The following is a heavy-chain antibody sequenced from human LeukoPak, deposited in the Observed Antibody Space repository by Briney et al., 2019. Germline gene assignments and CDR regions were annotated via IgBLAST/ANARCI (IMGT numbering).Heavy chain of an antibody. J-gene: IGHJ4*02. CDR1: GFTFSSYW. V-gene: IGHV3-7*01. D-gene: IGHD1-26*01. Sequence: GGSLRLSCAASGFTFSSYWMSWVRQAPGKGLEWVASIKQDGSEKYYVDSVKGRFTISRDNAKNSLYLQMNSLRAEDTSVYYCARTRLYSGSYFRYFDYWGQGTLVTVSS. CDR3: ARTRLYSGSYFRYFDY. CDR2: IKQDGSEK.